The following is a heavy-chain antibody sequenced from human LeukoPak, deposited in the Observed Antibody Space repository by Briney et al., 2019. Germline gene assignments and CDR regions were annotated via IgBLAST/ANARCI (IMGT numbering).Heavy chain of an antibody. J-gene: IGHJ4*02. Sequence: ASVKVSCKASGYTFTGYCMHWVRQAPGQGLEWMGWINPNSGGTNYAQKFQGRVTMTSDTSISTAYMELSRLRSDDTAVYYCARGLTGDHYFDYWGQGTLVTVSS. D-gene: IGHD7-27*01. CDR1: GYTFTGYC. CDR2: INPNSGGT. CDR3: ARGLTGDHYFDY. V-gene: IGHV1-2*02.